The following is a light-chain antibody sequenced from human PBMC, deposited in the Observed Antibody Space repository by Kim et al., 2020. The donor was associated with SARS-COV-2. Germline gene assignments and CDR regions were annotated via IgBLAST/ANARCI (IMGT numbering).Light chain of an antibody. V-gene: IGLV2-23*02. CDR3: CSYAGSSTFV. CDR1: SSDVGSYNL. CDR2: EVS. Sequence: GQSSTISCTGTSSDVGSYNLVSWYQQNPGKAPKLMIYEVSKRPSGVSNRFSGSKSGNTASLTISGLQAEDEADYYCCSYAGSSTFVFGGGTQLTVL. J-gene: IGLJ2*01.